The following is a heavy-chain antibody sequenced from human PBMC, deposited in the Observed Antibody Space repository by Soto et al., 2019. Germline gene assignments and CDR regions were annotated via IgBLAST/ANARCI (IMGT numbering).Heavy chain of an antibody. CDR2: IYHSGST. J-gene: IGHJ6*02. D-gene: IGHD3-16*01. CDR3: ARHNGPLYVGSYDDMDV. V-gene: IGHV4-4*02. Sequence: PSETLSLTCAVSGGSISSSNWWSWVRQPPGKGLEWIGEIYHSGSTNYNPSLKSRVTISVDKSKNQFSLKLSSVTAADTAVYYCARHNGPLYVGSYDDMDVLVQGTTVT. CDR1: GGSISSSNW.